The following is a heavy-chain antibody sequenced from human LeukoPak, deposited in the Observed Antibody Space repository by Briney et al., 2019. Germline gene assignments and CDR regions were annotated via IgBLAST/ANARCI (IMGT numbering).Heavy chain of an antibody. J-gene: IGHJ4*02. V-gene: IGHV4-59*01. CDR2: IHYSGTT. CDR3: ARFGTSSSRFFDQ. CDR1: GGSISAYY. D-gene: IGHD6-6*01. Sequence: SQTLSLTCTVSGGSISAYYWSWIRQPPGKGLEWIGYIHYSGTTNYYPSLKSRVTIALDTSKNQFSLKLNSVTAADTAVYYCARFGTSSSRFFDQWGQGTLVTVSS.